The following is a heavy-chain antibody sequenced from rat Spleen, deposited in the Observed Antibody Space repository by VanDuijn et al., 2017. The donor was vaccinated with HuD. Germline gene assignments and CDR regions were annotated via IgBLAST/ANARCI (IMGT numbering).Heavy chain of an antibody. Sequence: EVQLVESGGGLVQPGRSLKLSCAASGFTFSNYYMAWVRQTPGEGLEWISFISPDGGTTYYPDSVKGRFTISRANSENTVYLQMNSLRSEDTATYYCAVAGYGYWGQGVMVTVSS. CDR3: AVAGYGY. D-gene: IGHD4-3*01. V-gene: IGHV5-25*01. J-gene: IGHJ2*01. CDR2: ISPDGGTT. CDR1: GFTFSNYY.